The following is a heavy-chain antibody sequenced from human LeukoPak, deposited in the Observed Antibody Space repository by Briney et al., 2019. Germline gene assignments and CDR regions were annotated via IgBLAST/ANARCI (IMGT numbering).Heavy chain of an antibody. Sequence: GGSLRLSCAASGFTFSSYAMSWVRQAPGKGLEWVSSISSSSSYIYYADSVKGRFTISRDNAKNSLYLQMNSLRAEDTAVYYCARSPVEMATIGHFDYRGQGTLVTVSS. V-gene: IGHV3-21*01. CDR3: ARSPVEMATIGHFDY. J-gene: IGHJ4*02. CDR1: GFTFSSYA. D-gene: IGHD5-24*01. CDR2: ISSSSSYI.